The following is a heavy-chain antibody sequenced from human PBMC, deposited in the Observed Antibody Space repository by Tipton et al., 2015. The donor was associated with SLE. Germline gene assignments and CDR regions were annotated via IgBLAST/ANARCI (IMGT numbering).Heavy chain of an antibody. Sequence: TLSLTCTVSGGSISSSSYYWGWIRQPPGKGLEWIGSIYYSGSTYYNPSHKSRVTISVDTSKNQFSLKLSSVTAADTAVYYCASAREPYFDYWGQGTLVTVSS. CDR3: ASAREPYFDY. V-gene: IGHV4-39*01. CDR2: IYYSGST. J-gene: IGHJ4*02. CDR1: GGSISSSSYY. D-gene: IGHD1-26*01.